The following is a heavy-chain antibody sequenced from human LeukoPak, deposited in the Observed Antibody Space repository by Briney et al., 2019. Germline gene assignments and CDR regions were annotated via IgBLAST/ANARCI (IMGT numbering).Heavy chain of an antibody. V-gene: IGHV1-69*04. D-gene: IGHD2-2*01. Sequence: SVKLSCKASGGTFSSYAISWVRRAPGHGLEWLGRIIPILGIANCAQKYQGRVTITSDNSTSTAYMELSSLRTDDTAVYYCARDGEDIVVVPAAIAGPYNWFDPWGQGTLVTVSS. CDR3: ARDGEDIVVVPAAIAGPYNWFDP. CDR2: IIPILGIA. J-gene: IGHJ5*02. CDR1: GGTFSSYA.